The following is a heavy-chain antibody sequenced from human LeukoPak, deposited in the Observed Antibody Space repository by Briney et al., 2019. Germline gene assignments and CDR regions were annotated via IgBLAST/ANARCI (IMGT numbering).Heavy chain of an antibody. V-gene: IGHV3-48*04. J-gene: IGHJ4*02. Sequence: GGSLRLSCAASGFTFSSYGMHWVRQAPGKGLEWVSGISWSSGIIGYADSVKGRFTISRDNAKNSLYLQMNSLRAEDTAVYYCARMYYYDSSGYWPIYFDYWGQGTLVTVSS. D-gene: IGHD3-22*01. CDR2: ISWSSGII. CDR3: ARMYYYDSSGYWPIYFDY. CDR1: GFTFSSYG.